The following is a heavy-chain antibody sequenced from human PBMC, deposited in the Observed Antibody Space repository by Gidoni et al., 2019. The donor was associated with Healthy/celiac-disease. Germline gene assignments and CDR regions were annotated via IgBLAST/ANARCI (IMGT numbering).Heavy chain of an antibody. CDR3: ARERATVVTYYYYGMDV. V-gene: IGHV1-18*01. Sequence: QVQLVQSGAEVKKPGASVKVSCKASGYTFTSYGISWVRQAPGQGLEWMGWISAYNGNTNYAQKLQGRVTMTTDTSTSTAYMELRSLRSDDTAVYYCARERATVVTYYYYGMDVWGQGTTVTVSS. CDR2: ISAYNGNT. CDR1: GYTFTSYG. J-gene: IGHJ6*02. D-gene: IGHD4-17*01.